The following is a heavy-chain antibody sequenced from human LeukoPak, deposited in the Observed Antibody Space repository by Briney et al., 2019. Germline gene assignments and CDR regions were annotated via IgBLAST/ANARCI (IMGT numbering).Heavy chain of an antibody. CDR3: ARDISQLDF. Sequence: PGGSLRLSCAASGFTFSSYSMDWVRQAPGKGLEWVSSISSSSSYIYYADSVKGRFAISRDNSKNTLSLQMNSLRAEDTAVYYCARDISQLDFWGPGALVTVSS. D-gene: IGHD3-9*01. J-gene: IGHJ4*02. CDR2: ISSSSSYI. CDR1: GFTFSSYS. V-gene: IGHV3-21*01.